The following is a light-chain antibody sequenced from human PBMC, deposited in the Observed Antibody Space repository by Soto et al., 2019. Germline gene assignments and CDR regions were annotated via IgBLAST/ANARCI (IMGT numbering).Light chain of an antibody. CDR2: AAS. J-gene: IGKJ5*01. V-gene: IGKV1-39*01. CDR1: QSISSY. Sequence: KVAITCRASQSISSYLNWYQQKPGKAPKLLIYAASSLQSGVPSRFSGSGSGTDFTLPISSLRPEDFPTYPCHQSYITPLPFGPGTRLEIK. CDR3: HQSYITPLP.